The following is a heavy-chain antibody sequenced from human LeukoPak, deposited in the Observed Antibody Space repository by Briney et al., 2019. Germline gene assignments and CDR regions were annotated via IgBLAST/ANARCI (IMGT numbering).Heavy chain of an antibody. CDR1: GGSFSGYY. D-gene: IGHD4-11*01. J-gene: IGHJ4*02. Sequence: PSETLSLTCAVYGGSFSGYYWSWIRQPPGKGLEWIGEINHSGSTNYNPSLKSRVTISVDTFKNQFSLKLSSVTAADTAVYYCARGFLGRLSRKITVTTALDYWGQGTLVTVSS. CDR3: ARGFLGRLSRKITVTTALDY. V-gene: IGHV4-34*01. CDR2: INHSGST.